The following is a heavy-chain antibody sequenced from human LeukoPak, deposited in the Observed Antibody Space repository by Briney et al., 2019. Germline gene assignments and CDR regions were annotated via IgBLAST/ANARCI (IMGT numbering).Heavy chain of an antibody. CDR3: ARDIVVVTAILDY. CDR1: GFPFSNYA. D-gene: IGHD2-21*02. V-gene: IGHV3-21*01. J-gene: IGHJ4*02. Sequence: PGGSLRLSCAASGFPFSNYAMTWVRQAPGKGLEWVSSLSSRSRYIYYADSLKGRFTISRDNAKNSLYLQMNSLRAEDTAVYYCARDIVVVTAILDYWGQGTLVTVSS. CDR2: LSSRSRYI.